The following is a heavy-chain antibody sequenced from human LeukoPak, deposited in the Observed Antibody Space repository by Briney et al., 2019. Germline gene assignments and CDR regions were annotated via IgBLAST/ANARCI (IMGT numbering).Heavy chain of an antibody. CDR2: IRYDGSNK. J-gene: IGHJ4*02. Sequence: GGSLRLSCAASGFTFSSYGMHWVRQAPGKGLEWVAFIRYDGSNKYYADSVKGRFTISRDNSNNTLNLQMNSLRAEDTAVYYCAKDPGAVAGTGPDYWGQGTLVTVSS. CDR3: AKDPGAVAGTGPDY. V-gene: IGHV3-30*02. CDR1: GFTFSSYG. D-gene: IGHD6-19*01.